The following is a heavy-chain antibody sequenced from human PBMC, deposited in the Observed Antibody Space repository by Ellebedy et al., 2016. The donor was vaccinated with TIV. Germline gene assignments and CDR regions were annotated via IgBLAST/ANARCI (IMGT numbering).Heavy chain of an antibody. J-gene: IGHJ4*02. CDR2: ISYSGDLI. CDR3: ATLGVIAAAGASNY. CDR1: GFTFSGHY. V-gene: IGHV3-11*01. Sequence: GESLKISCAASGFTFSGHYMSWFRQAPGKGPEWVSYISYSGDLIYYADSVKGRFTTSRDNAGNSLYLQMNSLRAEDTAVHYGATLGVIAAAGASNYWGQGTLVIVSS. D-gene: IGHD6-13*01.